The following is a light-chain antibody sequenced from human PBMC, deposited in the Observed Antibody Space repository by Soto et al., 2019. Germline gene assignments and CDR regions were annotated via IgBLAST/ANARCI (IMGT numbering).Light chain of an antibody. V-gene: IGKV3-11*01. Sequence: EIVLTQSPATLSLSPGERATLSCRASQSVGSYLAWYQQKPGQAPRLLIYDASNRATGIPARFSGSGSGTDFTLTISSLEPEDFAVYYCQQRGNWPLTFGGGTKVEIK. CDR3: QQRGNWPLT. J-gene: IGKJ4*01. CDR1: QSVGSY. CDR2: DAS.